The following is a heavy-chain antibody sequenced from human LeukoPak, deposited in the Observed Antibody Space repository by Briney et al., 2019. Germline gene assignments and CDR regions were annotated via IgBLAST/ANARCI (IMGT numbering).Heavy chain of an antibody. J-gene: IGHJ4*02. V-gene: IGHV1-69*01. CDR3: AREYSSGWYYFDY. CDR1: GGTFSSYA. CDR2: IIPIFGTA. Sequence: ASVTVSCKASGGTFSSYAISWVRQAPGQGLEWMGGIIPIFGTANYAQKFQGRVTITADESTSTAYMELSSLRSDDTAVYYCAREYSSGWYYFDYWGQGTLVTVSS. D-gene: IGHD6-19*01.